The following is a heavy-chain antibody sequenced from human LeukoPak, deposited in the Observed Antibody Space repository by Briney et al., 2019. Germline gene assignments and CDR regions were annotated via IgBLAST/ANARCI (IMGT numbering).Heavy chain of an antibody. CDR3: ASYCSSTSCYHYYGSGSYYS. CDR1: GFTFSSYE. CDR2: ISSSGSTI. J-gene: IGHJ5*02. Sequence: PGGSLRLSCAASGFTFSSYEMNWVRQAPGKGLEWVSYISSSGSTIYYADSVKGRFTISRDNAKNSLYLQMNSLRAEDTAVYYCASYCSSTSCYHYYGSGSYYSWGQGTQVTVSS. V-gene: IGHV3-48*03. D-gene: IGHD3-10*01.